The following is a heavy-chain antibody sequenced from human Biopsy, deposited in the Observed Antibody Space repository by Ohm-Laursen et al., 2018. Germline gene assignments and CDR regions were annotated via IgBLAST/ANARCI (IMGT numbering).Heavy chain of an antibody. CDR3: VRGTGSQYFDY. V-gene: IGHV1-18*01. J-gene: IGHJ4*02. CDR2: ISGYNGNT. Sequence: SVKVSCKASGYFFSSYGLNWVRQAPGQGLEWMGRISGYNGNTNYALKFQGRVTMTIDSSASTAYLELRSLRSDDTAFYYCVRGTGSQYFDYWGQGTLVTVSS. CDR1: GYFFSSYG. D-gene: IGHD1-26*01.